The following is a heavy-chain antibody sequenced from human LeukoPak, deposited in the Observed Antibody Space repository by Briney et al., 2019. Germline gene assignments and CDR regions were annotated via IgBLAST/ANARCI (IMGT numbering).Heavy chain of an antibody. V-gene: IGHV4-59*08. J-gene: IGHJ6*03. Sequence: SETLSLTCTVSGGSISSYYWSWVRQPPGKGLEWVGYIHYNWSTNHNPSLKSRVTISVDTSKKQYSLKLRSVSAADTAVYYCASSTTKAYYYYYMDVWGKGTTVTVSS. D-gene: IGHD4-11*01. CDR1: GGSISSYY. CDR3: ASSTTKAYYYYYMDV. CDR2: IHYNWST.